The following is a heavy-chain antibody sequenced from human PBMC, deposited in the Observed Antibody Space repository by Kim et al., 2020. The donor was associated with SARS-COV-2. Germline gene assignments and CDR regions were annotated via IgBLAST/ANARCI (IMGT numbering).Heavy chain of an antibody. V-gene: IGHV4-34*01. J-gene: IGHJ4*02. CDR2: INHSGST. CDR1: GGSFSGYY. CDR3: ARGHRYYDFWSGYSRPPPGRYYFDY. D-gene: IGHD3-3*01. Sequence: SETLFLTCAVYGGSFSGYYWSWIRQPPGKGLEWIGEINHSGSTNYNPSLKSRVTISVDTSKNQFSLKLSSVTAADTAVYYCARGHRYYDFWSGYSRPPPGRYYFDYWGQGTLVTVSS.